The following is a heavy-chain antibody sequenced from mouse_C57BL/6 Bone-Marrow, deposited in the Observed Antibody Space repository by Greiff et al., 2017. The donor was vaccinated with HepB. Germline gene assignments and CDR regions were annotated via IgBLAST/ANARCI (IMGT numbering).Heavy chain of an antibody. CDR1: GYTFTSYW. CDR2: IHPNSGST. V-gene: IGHV1-64*01. D-gene: IGHD2-4*01. J-gene: IGHJ4*01. Sequence: QVQLKQPGAELVKPGASVKLSCKASGYTFTSYWMHWVKQRPGQGLEWIGMIHPNSGSTNYNEKFKSKATLTVDKSSSTAYMQLSSLTSEDSAVYYCARGGIYYDYDEGYAMDYWGQGTSVTVSS. CDR3: ARGGIYYDYDEGYAMDY.